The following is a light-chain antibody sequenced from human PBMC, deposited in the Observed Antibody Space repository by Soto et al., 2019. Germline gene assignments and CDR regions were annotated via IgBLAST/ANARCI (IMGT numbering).Light chain of an antibody. V-gene: IGKV3-20*01. CDR3: HQFGSSPLDT. CDR1: QTISSSF. CDR2: RAS. J-gene: IGKJ3*01. Sequence: EIVLTQSPGTRSLSPGERATLSCRASQTISSSFLAWYQQKPGQAPRLLIYRASRRAPGIPDRFSGSGSWTDFTLTISRLELEDFAVYYCHQFGSSPLDTFGPGTKVEIK.